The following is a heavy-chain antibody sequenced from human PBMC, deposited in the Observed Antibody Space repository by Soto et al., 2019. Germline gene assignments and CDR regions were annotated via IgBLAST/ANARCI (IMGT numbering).Heavy chain of an antibody. CDR3: ARGLGYCSGGSCYWDYYYYYGMDV. Sequence: ASVKVSCKASGFTFTSSAMQWVRQARGQRLERIGWIVVGSGNTNYAQKFQGRVTITADESTSTAYMELSSLRSEDTAVYYCARGLGYCSGGSCYWDYYYYYGMDVWGQGTTVTVSS. J-gene: IGHJ6*02. V-gene: IGHV1-58*02. CDR1: GFTFTSSA. D-gene: IGHD2-15*01. CDR2: IVVGSGNT.